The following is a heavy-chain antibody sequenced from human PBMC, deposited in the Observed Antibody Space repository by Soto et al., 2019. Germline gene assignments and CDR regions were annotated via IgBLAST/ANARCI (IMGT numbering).Heavy chain of an antibody. CDR2: IYYSGST. J-gene: IGHJ4*02. CDR1: GGSVTSGSYY. D-gene: IGHD1-26*01. V-gene: IGHV4-61*01. Sequence: SETLSLTCPVSGGSVTSGSYYWRWIRQPPGKGLERIGYIYYSGSTNYNPSLKSRVTISVDTSKNQISLKLSSVTAADTVVYYCAGGTYWYYFDYWGQGTPVTDSS. CDR3: AGGTYWYYFDY.